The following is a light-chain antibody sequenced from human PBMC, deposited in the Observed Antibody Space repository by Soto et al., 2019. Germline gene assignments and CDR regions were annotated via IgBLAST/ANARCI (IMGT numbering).Light chain of an antibody. J-gene: IGLJ2*01. Sequence: QSALTQPASVSGSPGQSITISCTGTSSDVGGYNYVSWYQQHPGKAPKLIIYDVSNRPSGISNRLSGSKSGNTASLTISGLQAEDEAGYYCSSYTTNSTLIFGGGTKVTVL. CDR1: SSDVGGYNY. V-gene: IGLV2-14*03. CDR3: SSYTTNSTLI. CDR2: DVS.